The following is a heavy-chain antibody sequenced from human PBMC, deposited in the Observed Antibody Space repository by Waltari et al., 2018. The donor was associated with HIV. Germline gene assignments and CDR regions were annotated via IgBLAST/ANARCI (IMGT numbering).Heavy chain of an antibody. Sequence: QVQLVQSGAEVKKPGASVKVSCKVSGHTLNDLSMQWVRQAPGKGLEWMGGFDPENGETVYAPKFQDRFIMTEDKSTDTAYLELRNLKFEDTAVYFCVTDGGPSAVEERWGQGTLITVSS. D-gene: IGHD1-1*01. CDR2: FDPENGET. CDR1: GHTLNDLS. J-gene: IGHJ4*02. CDR3: VTDGGPSAVEER. V-gene: IGHV1-24*01.